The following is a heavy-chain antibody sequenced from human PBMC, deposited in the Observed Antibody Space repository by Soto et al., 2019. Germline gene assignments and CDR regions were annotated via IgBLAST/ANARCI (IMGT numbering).Heavy chain of an antibody. CDR3: VNYYDSSGYYYRDYYYGMDV. CDR1: GFTFSSYA. J-gene: IGHJ6*02. CDR2: ISYDGSNK. V-gene: IGHV3-30-3*01. D-gene: IGHD3-22*01. Sequence: QVQLVESGGGAVQPGRSLRLSCAASGFTFSSYAMHWVRQAPGKGLEWVAVISYDGSNKYYADSVKGRFTISRDNSKNTLYLQMNSLRAEDTAVYYCVNYYDSSGYYYRDYYYGMDVWGQGTTVTVSS.